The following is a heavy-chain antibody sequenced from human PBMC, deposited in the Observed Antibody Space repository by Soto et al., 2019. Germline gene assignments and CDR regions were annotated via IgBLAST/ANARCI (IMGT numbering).Heavy chain of an antibody. V-gene: IGHV3-23*01. CDR2: ISGYGGSA. J-gene: IGHJ4*02. CDR1: GFPFSIYA. Sequence: GGSLRLSCVASGFPFSIYAMSLVRQAPGKGLEWVSSISGYGGSAYYADSMKGRFTLSRDNSKNTLFLQMNSLRADDTAVYYCAKGNDHFDSWGQGNLVTVSS. D-gene: IGHD1-1*01. CDR3: AKGNDHFDS.